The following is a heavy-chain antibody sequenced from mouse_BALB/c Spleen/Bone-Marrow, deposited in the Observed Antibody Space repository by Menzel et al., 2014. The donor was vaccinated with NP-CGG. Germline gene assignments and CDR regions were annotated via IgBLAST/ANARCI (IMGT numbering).Heavy chain of an antibody. V-gene: IGHV2-4*02. D-gene: IGHD2-12*01. Sequence: QVQLKESGPGLVQPSQSLSITRTVSGFSLTSYGVHWVRPPPGKGLEWLGVIWSGGSTDYNAAFISRLSISKDNSKSQVFFKMNSLQADDTAIYYCARNKDDAMDYWGQGTSVTVSS. CDR1: GFSLTSYG. CDR3: ARNKDDAMDY. J-gene: IGHJ4*01. CDR2: IWSGGST.